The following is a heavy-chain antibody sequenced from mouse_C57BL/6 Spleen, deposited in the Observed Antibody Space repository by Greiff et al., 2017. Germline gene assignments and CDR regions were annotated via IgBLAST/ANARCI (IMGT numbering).Heavy chain of an antibody. CDR3: TRGGTTVVAPHFDY. D-gene: IGHD1-1*01. CDR2: IDPETGGT. V-gene: IGHV1-15*01. Sequence: VQLQQSGAELVRPGASVTLSCKASGYTFTDYEMHWVKQTPVHGLEWIGAIDPETGGTAYNQKFKGKAILTADKSSSKAYMELRSLTSEDSAVYYCTRGGTTVVAPHFDYWGQGTTLTVSS. J-gene: IGHJ2*01. CDR1: GYTFTDYE.